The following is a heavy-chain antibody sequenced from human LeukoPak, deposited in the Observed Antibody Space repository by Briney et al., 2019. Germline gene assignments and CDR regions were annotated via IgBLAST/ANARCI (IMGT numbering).Heavy chain of an antibody. CDR3: ARFSRGHIVVVTAIRAFDY. J-gene: IGHJ4*02. Sequence: SETLSLTCTVSGGSISSYYWSWIRQPAGKGLEWIGRIYTSGSTNYNPSLKSRVTMSVDTSKNQFSLKLSSVTAADTAVYYCARFSRGHIVVVTAIRAFDYWGQGTLVTVSS. D-gene: IGHD2-21*02. CDR1: GGSISSYY. V-gene: IGHV4-4*07. CDR2: IYTSGST.